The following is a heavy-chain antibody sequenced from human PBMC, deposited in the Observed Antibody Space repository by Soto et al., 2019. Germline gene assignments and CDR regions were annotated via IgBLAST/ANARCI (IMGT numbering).Heavy chain of an antibody. D-gene: IGHD3-22*01. CDR1: GFHVSNTD. V-gene: IGHV3-66*01. J-gene: IGHJ4*02. CDR2: IYSGGYT. Sequence: GGSLRLSCAASGFHVSNTDMSWVRQALGKGLEWVSVIYSGGYTNYADSVKGRFIVSRDSPKNTLYLQMDSLRAEDTAVYYCAREAIIVIAAPEYYFDYWGQGTLVTVSS. CDR3: AREAIIVIAAPEYYFDY.